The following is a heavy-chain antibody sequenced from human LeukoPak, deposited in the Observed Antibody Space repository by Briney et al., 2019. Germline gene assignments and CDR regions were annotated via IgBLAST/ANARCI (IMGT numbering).Heavy chain of an antibody. CDR2: MNPNSGNT. J-gene: IGHJ4*02. CDR3: ARVGDDSSGYYVDY. Sequence: GASVKVSCKASGYTFTSYGISWVRQATGQGLEWMGWMNPNSGNTGYAQKFQGRVTMTRNTSISTAYMELSSLRSEDTAVYYCARVGDDSSGYYVDYWGQGTLVTVSS. D-gene: IGHD3-22*01. CDR1: GYTFTSYG. V-gene: IGHV1-8*02.